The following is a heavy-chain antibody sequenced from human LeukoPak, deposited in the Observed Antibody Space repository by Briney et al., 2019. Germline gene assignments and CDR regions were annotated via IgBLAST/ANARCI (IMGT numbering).Heavy chain of an antibody. CDR2: IYYSGST. D-gene: IGHD3-10*01. Sequence: SETLSLTCTVSGGSISSYYWSWIRQPPGKGLEWIGYIYYSGSTNYNPSLKSRVTISVDTSKNQFSLKLSSVTAADTAVYYCARHLYYPFDYWGQGTLVTVSS. CDR1: GGSISSYY. CDR3: ARHLYYPFDY. J-gene: IGHJ4*02. V-gene: IGHV4-59*08.